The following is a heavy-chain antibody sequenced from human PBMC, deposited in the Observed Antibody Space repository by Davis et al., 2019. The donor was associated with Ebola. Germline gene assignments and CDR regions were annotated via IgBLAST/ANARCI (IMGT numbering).Heavy chain of an antibody. CDR1: GGSISSYY. V-gene: IGHV4-59*01. Sequence: SETLSLTCTVSGGSISSYYWSWIRQPPGKGLEWIGYIDYSGSPNYNPSLKSRVTMSVDTSKNQFSLKMSSVTAADTAVYYCARGIEYWGQGTLVTVSS. CDR3: ARGIEY. CDR2: IDYSGSP. J-gene: IGHJ4*02.